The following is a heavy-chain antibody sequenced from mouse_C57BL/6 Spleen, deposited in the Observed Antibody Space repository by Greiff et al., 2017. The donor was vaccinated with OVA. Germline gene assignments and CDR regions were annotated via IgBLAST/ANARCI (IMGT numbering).Heavy chain of an antibody. J-gene: IGHJ1*03. V-gene: IGHV1-80*01. CDR2: IYPGDGDT. CDR1: GYAFSSYW. Sequence: VQVVESGAELVKPGASVKISCKASGYAFSSYWMNWVKQRPGKGLEWIGQIYPGDGDTNYNGKFKGKATLTADKSSSTAYMQLSSLTSEDSAVYFCARSGGYGSRPWYFDVWGTGTTVTVSS. CDR3: ARSGGYGSRPWYFDV. D-gene: IGHD1-1*01.